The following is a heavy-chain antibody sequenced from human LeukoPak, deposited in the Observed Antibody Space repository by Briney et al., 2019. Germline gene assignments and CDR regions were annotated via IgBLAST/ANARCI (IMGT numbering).Heavy chain of an antibody. CDR3: ARGRPSFGSSGYYA. J-gene: IGHJ5*02. CDR2: MNPNSGNT. CDR1: GYTFTSYD. Sequence: ASVKVSCKASGYTFTSYDINWVRQATGQGLEWMGWMNPNSGNTGYAQKFQGRVTMTRNTSISTAYVELSSLRSEDTAVYYCARGRPSFGSSGYYAWGQGTLVTVSS. V-gene: IGHV1-8*01. D-gene: IGHD3-22*01.